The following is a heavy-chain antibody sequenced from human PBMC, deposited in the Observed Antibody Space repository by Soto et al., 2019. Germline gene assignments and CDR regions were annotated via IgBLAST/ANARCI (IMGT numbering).Heavy chain of an antibody. D-gene: IGHD3-9*01. J-gene: IGHJ4*02. CDR1: GGSISSSSNH. V-gene: IGHV4-39*07. Sequence: PSETLSLTCTVSGGSISSSSNHWGWIRQPPGKGLEWIGNINYSENTNYNPSLKSRVTISVDTSKNQFSLQLSSVTAADTAVYYCARVFGGPYYDILTGYYYFDYWGQGTLVTVSS. CDR2: INYSENT. CDR3: ARVFGGPYYDILTGYYYFDY.